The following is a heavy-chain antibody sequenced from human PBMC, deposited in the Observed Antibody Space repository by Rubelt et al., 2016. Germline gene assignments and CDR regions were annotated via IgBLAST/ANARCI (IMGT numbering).Heavy chain of an antibody. Sequence: QVQLVQSGAEVKKPGASVKVSCKVSGYTLTELSMHWVRQAPGTGLEWMGGIIPIFGTATYAQKYQGRGTIIADESTSTSYMELSSLRSEDTAVYYCARRQQLGPFDYWGQGSLVTVSS. J-gene: IGHJ4*02. D-gene: IGHD6-13*01. CDR2: IIPIFGTA. CDR3: ARRQQLGPFDY. CDR1: GYTLTELS. V-gene: IGHV1-69*13.